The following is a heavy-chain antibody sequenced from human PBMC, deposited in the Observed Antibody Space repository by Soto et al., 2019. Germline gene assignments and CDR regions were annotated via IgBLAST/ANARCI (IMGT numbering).Heavy chain of an antibody. CDR1: GYTFTSYG. Sequence: ASVKVSCKASGYTFTSYGISWVRQAPGQGLEWMGWVNAYNGNTNCAQKFQGRVTMTTDTSTSTAYMELRSLRSDDTAVYYCAREAVSGRTGFDYWGQGTLVTVSS. V-gene: IGHV1-18*01. J-gene: IGHJ4*02. CDR3: AREAVSGRTGFDY. D-gene: IGHD6-19*01. CDR2: VNAYNGNT.